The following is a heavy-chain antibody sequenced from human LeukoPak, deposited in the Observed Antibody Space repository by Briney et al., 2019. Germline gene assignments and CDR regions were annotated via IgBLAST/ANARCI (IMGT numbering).Heavy chain of an antibody. D-gene: IGHD5-24*01. Sequence: GGSLRLSCVTSGFNFSNFAMSWVRQAPGKGLEWFSAISRDGSVTYNADSVKGRFAISRDNSKNSMWLQMNSLRADDTAVYYCAKISSIEMSYWGQGTLVTVSS. CDR2: ISRDGSVT. V-gene: IGHV3-23*01. CDR3: AKISSIEMSY. CDR1: GFNFSNFA. J-gene: IGHJ4*02.